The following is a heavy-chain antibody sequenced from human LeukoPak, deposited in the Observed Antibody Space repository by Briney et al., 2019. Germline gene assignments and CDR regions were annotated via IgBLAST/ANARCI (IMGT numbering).Heavy chain of an antibody. CDR2: ISAYNGNT. CDR3: ARDSSGDCGGDCYLYYFDY. J-gene: IGHJ4*02. CDR1: GYTFTSYG. V-gene: IGHV1-18*01. Sequence: ASVKVSCKASGYTFTSYGISWVRQAPGQGLEWMGWISAYNGNTNYAQKLQGRVTMTTDTSTSTAYMELRSLRSDDTAVYYCARDSSGDCGGDCYLYYFDYWGQGTLVTVSS. D-gene: IGHD2-21*02.